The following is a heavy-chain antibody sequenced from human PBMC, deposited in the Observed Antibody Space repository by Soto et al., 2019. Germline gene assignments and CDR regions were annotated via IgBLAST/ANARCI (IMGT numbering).Heavy chain of an antibody. CDR1: GFSLSTSGVG. Sequence: QITLKESGPTLVKPTQTLTLTCTFSGFSLSTSGVGVGWIRQPPGKALEWLALIYWDDDKRYSPSLKSRLTIPTDTPNIQVVLPMTTMDPVDTATYYCAHLSGHRGGSYYYGMDVWGQGTTVTVSS. D-gene: IGHD3-16*01. J-gene: IGHJ6*02. V-gene: IGHV2-5*02. CDR3: AHLSGHRGGSYYYGMDV. CDR2: IYWDDDK.